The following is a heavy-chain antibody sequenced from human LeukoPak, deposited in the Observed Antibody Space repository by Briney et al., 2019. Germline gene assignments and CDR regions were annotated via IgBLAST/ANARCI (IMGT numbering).Heavy chain of an antibody. CDR2: ISYDGSNK. CDR1: GFTFSSYG. V-gene: IGHV3-30*03. CDR3: ARGPAYSSSPSYDAFDI. D-gene: IGHD6-13*01. J-gene: IGHJ3*02. Sequence: GGSLRLSCAASGFTFSSYGMHWVRQAPGKGLEWVAVISYDGSNKYYADSVKGRFTISRDNSKNTLYLQMNSLRAEDTAVYYCARGPAYSSSPSYDAFDIWGQGTMVTVSS.